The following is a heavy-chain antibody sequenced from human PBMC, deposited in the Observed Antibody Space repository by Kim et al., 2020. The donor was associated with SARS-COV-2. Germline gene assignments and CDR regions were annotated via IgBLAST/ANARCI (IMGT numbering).Heavy chain of an antibody. CDR3: ASDQEQQLVHSPRFMGYYGMDV. D-gene: IGHD6-13*01. CDR1: GYTFTSYA. Sequence: ASVKVSCKASGYTFTSYAMHWVRQAPGQRLEWMGWINAGNGNTKYSQKFQGRVTITRDTSASTAYMELSSLRSEDTAVYHCASDQEQQLVHSPRFMGYYGMDVWGQGSTVTVSS. CDR2: INAGNGNT. V-gene: IGHV1-3*01. J-gene: IGHJ6*02.